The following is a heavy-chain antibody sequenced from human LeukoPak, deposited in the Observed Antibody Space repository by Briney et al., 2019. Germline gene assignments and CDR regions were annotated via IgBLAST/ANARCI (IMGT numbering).Heavy chain of an antibody. CDR3: AKAHRDSSGLYYFDY. Sequence: GGSLRLSCAASGFTFDDYAMHWVRQAPGKGLEWVSGISWNSGSIGYADSVKGRFTISRDNAKNSLYLQMNSLRAEDTALYYCAKAHRDSSGLYYFDYWGQGTLVTVSS. J-gene: IGHJ4*02. D-gene: IGHD3-22*01. V-gene: IGHV3-9*01. CDR1: GFTFDDYA. CDR2: ISWNSGSI.